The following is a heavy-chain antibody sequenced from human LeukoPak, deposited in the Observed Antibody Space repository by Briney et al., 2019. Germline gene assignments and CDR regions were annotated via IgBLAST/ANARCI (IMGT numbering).Heavy chain of an antibody. D-gene: IGHD5-18*01. CDR3: ARERRNTPMDV. J-gene: IGHJ6*02. CDR2: ISPSSSSI. V-gene: IGHV3-21*01. Sequence: GGSLRLSCEASGFTFSTYTMSWVRQAPGKGLEWVSFISPSSSSIYYADSVKGRFTVSRDNAKNSLYLQMNSLRAEDTALYYCARERRNTPMDVWGQGTTVTVSS. CDR1: GFTFSTYT.